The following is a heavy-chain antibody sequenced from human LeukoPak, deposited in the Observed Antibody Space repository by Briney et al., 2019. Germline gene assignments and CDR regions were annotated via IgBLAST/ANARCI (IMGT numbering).Heavy chain of an antibody. D-gene: IGHD1-26*01. CDR2: ISSSGSAK. J-gene: IGHJ4*02. CDR3: ARGYSGSYGMGDY. CDR1: GFTFSSYE. Sequence: GGSLRLSCAASGFTFSSYEMNWVRQAPGKGLERVSYISSSGSAKYYAGSVKGRFTISRDNAKNSLYLQMNSLRAEDTAVYYCARGYSGSYGMGDYWGQGTLVTVSS. V-gene: IGHV3-48*03.